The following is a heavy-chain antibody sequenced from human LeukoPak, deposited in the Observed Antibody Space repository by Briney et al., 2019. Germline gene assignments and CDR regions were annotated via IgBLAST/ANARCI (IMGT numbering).Heavy chain of an antibody. CDR1: VGSISSYY. Sequence: SETLSLTCTVPVGSISSYYWSWIRQPPGKGLEWIGYIYYSGSTNYNPSLKSRVTISVDTSKNQFSLKLSSVTAADTAVYYCARTTAVNFDYWGQGTLVTVSS. CDR3: ARTTAVNFDY. D-gene: IGHD4-23*01. J-gene: IGHJ4*02. V-gene: IGHV4-59*08. CDR2: IYYSGST.